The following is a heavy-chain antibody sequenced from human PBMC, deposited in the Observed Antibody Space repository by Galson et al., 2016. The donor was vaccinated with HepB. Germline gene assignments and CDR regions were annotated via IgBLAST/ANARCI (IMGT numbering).Heavy chain of an antibody. D-gene: IGHD5-18*01. J-gene: IGHJ5*02. CDR1: DGSFSSGSYS. CDR3: AISSNRVAAVVLNP. CDR2: ISTSGST. Sequence: TLSLTCTVSDGSFSSGSYSWSWIRQPAGKGLEWIGRISTSGSTNYNPSLKSRVSISVDTSKNHFSLNRGSVTAADPAGYYCAISSNRVAAVVLNPWGQGTLVTVSS. V-gene: IGHV4-61*02.